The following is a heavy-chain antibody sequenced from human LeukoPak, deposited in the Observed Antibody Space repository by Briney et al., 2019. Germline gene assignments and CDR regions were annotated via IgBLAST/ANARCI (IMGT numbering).Heavy chain of an antibody. J-gene: IGHJ3*02. CDR3: ARVLGIVVVTASEAFDI. V-gene: IGHV4-31*03. CDR1: GGSISSGGYY. CDR2: IYYSGST. D-gene: IGHD2-21*02. Sequence: SQTLSLTCTVSGGSISSGGYYWSWIRQHPGKGLEWIGYIYYSGSTYYNPSLKSRVTISVDTSKNQFSLKLSSVTAADTAVYYCARVLGIVVVTASEAFDIWGQGTMVTVSS.